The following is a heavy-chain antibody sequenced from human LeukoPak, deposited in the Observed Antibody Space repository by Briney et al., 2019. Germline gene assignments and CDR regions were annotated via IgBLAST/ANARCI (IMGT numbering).Heavy chain of an antibody. D-gene: IGHD1-26*01. Sequence: GGSLRLSCAASGFTVSSNYMSWVRQAPGKGLEWVSVIYSGGSTYYADSVKGRFTISRDNSKNTLYLQMNSLRAEDTAVYYCARALSVGATDYWGQGTLVTVSS. J-gene: IGHJ4*02. CDR1: GFTVSSNY. CDR3: ARALSVGATDY. CDR2: IYSGGST. V-gene: IGHV3-53*01.